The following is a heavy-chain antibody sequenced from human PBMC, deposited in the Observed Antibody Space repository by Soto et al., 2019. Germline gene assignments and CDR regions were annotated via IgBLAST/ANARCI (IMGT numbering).Heavy chain of an antibody. Sequence: EVQLVESGGGLVQPGGSLRLSCAASRFTFSSFWFHWVRQAPGKGLVWVSHINSDGSSTSYADSVKGRFTISRDNAKNTLYLQMNSLRAEDTAVYYCARAEYSSSLTFLFDPWGQGTLVTVSS. CDR3: ARAEYSSSLTFLFDP. CDR2: INSDGSST. J-gene: IGHJ5*02. D-gene: IGHD6-13*01. V-gene: IGHV3-74*01. CDR1: RFTFSSFW.